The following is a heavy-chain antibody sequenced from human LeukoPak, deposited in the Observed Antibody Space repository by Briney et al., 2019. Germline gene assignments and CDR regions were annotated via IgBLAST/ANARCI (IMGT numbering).Heavy chain of an antibody. V-gene: IGHV4-4*07. J-gene: IGHJ6*03. CDR2: IFASGST. D-gene: IGHD1-26*01. CDR3: ARGAGYSREVNFYHYMDV. CDR1: GGSISTNY. Sequence: SETLSLTCTVSGGSISTNYWSWVRQPAGKGLEWIGRIFASGSTNYNPSLKSRVTMSVDTSKNQFSLNLTSVTAADTAVYYCARGAGYSREVNFYHYMDVWGKGTTVTVSS.